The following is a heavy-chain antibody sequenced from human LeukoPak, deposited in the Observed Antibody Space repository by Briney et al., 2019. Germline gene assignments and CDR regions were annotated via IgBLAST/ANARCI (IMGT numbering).Heavy chain of an antibody. CDR3: ARTTEGYCRSTSCYGFYYSYYMDV. Sequence: SETLSLTCTVSGGSISYYYWSWIRQPPGKGLEWIGYIYYSRSTNYNPSLKSRVTISVATSKNQFSLKLNSVTAADTAVYYCARTTEGYCRSTSCYGFYYSYYMDVWGKGTTVTISS. V-gene: IGHV4-59*01. J-gene: IGHJ6*03. D-gene: IGHD2-2*01. CDR2: IYYSRST. CDR1: GGSISYYY.